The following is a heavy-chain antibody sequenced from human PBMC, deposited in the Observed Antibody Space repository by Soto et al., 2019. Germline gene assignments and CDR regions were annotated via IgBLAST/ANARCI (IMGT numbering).Heavy chain of an antibody. J-gene: IGHJ4*02. Sequence: QVQLVESGGDLVKPGGSLRLSCAASGYTFSDYYMSWIRQAPGKGLEWISYIDTSGTKIYYADSVKGRFTMTRDNAKNSLDLEMNSLRDEDTAVYYCASHYDMWSGYLSPVDYWGQGTLVTVSS. CDR3: ASHYDMWSGYLSPVDY. V-gene: IGHV3-11*01. CDR1: GYTFSDYY. CDR2: IDTSGTKI. D-gene: IGHD3-3*01.